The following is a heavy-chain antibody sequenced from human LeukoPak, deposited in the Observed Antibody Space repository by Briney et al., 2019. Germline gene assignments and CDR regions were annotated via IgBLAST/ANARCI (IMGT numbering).Heavy chain of an antibody. V-gene: IGHV3-21*01. CDR3: AREGSMLRRVTAFDI. Sequence: GGSLRLSCAASGFTFSSYSMNWVRQAPGKGREWVSSISDSSSYIYYSDSVKGRFTISRDTAKDSLYLQMNSLRAEDTAVYYCAREGSMLRRVTAFDIWGQGTMVTVSS. J-gene: IGHJ3*02. CDR2: ISDSSSYI. CDR1: GFTFSSYS. D-gene: IGHD3-10*01.